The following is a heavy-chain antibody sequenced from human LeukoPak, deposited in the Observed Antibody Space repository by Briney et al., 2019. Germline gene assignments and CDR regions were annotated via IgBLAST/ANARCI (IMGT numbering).Heavy chain of an antibody. CDR1: GFTFSTYA. Sequence: HTGGSLRLSCAASGFTFSTYAMSWVRQTPGKGLEWVSVISGGGDITYYADSVKGRFTISRDNSENTVYLQMNSLRAEDTAVYYCAKDSSSWYRRAIDYWGQGTLVTVSS. CDR2: ISGGGDIT. V-gene: IGHV3-23*01. CDR3: AKDSSSWYRRAIDY. D-gene: IGHD6-13*01. J-gene: IGHJ4*02.